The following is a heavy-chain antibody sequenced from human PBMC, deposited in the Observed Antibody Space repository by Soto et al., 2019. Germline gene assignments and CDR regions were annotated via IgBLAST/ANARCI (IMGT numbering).Heavy chain of an antibody. CDR1: GFTVRSNY. Sequence: GGSLRLACAASGFTVRSNYMSWVRQAPGKGLEWVSVIYSGGSTYYADSVKGRFTISRDNSKNTLYLQVNSLRAEDTAVYYCARDRNNYGSGYFDYWGQGTPVTVSS. CDR2: IYSGGST. V-gene: IGHV3-53*01. CDR3: ARDRNNYGSGYFDY. J-gene: IGHJ4*02. D-gene: IGHD3-10*01.